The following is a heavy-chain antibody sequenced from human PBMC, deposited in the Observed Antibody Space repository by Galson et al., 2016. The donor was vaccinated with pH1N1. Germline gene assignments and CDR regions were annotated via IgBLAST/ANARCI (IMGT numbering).Heavy chain of an antibody. CDR2: INAGNGIP. Sequence: SVKVSCKASGDTFTSYAMHWVRQAPGQRLEWMGWINAGNGIPKYSQRFQGRVTITRDTSASTAYMELSSLRSEDTAVYYCASSYYCDSSGYTDWGQGTLVTVSS. V-gene: IGHV1-3*01. D-gene: IGHD3-22*01. CDR1: GDTFTSYA. J-gene: IGHJ4*02. CDR3: ASSYYCDSSGYTD.